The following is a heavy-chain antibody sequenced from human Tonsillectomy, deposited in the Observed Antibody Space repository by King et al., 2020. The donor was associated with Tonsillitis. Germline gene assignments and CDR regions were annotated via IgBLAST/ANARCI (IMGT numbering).Heavy chain of an antibody. Sequence: VQLVESGGGVVQPGKSLRLSCTASGFTFSTHGIHWVRQAPGKGLEWVAHTPTDGISEYYAGSVKGRFTISRDNSKNTVYLQMNSLRPDDTAMYYCAVKAGMQTFRGVSIFYFDYWGQGTLVTVSS. CDR3: AVKAGMQTFRGVSIFYFDY. D-gene: IGHD3-10*01. CDR2: TPTDGISE. CDR1: GFTFSTHG. J-gene: IGHJ4*02. V-gene: IGHV3-30*02.